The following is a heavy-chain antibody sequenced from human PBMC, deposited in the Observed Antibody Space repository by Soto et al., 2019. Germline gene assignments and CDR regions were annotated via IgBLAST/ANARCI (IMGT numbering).Heavy chain of an antibody. Sequence: ASVKVSCKASGYTFTSYGISWVRQAPGQGLEWMGRISAYNGNTSYAQKFQGRVTMTRDTSTSTVYMELSSLRSEDTAVYYCAEGPFWDDRMIDYWGQGTLVTVSS. CDR3: AEGPFWDDRMIDY. J-gene: IGHJ4*02. CDR1: GYTFTSYG. V-gene: IGHV1-18*01. CDR2: ISAYNGNT. D-gene: IGHD3-9*01.